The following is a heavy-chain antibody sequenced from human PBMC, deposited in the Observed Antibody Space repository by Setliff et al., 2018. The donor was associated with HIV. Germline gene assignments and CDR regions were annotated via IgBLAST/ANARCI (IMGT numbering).Heavy chain of an antibody. CDR3: ARHSPSDS. V-gene: IGHV4-59*08. CDR2: ICNGGIT. J-gene: IGHJ5*01. Sequence: SETLSLTCTVSGDSITNDYWTWIRQPPGKGLEWVGYICNGGITSYNPSLKSRVTISADASKNQFSLKLKSVTAADTAVYFCARHSPSDSWGQGTLVTVSS. CDR1: GDSITNDY.